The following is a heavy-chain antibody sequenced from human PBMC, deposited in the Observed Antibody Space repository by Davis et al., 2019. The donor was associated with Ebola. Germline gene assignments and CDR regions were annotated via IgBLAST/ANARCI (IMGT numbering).Heavy chain of an antibody. CDR2: ISFDGSNK. J-gene: IGHJ6*02. CDR3: ARAIYSATVTRGFGMDV. V-gene: IGHV3-30-3*01. D-gene: IGHD4-17*01. Sequence: VRQAPGKGLEWVAVISFDGSNKFYADSVKGRFTISRDKSKNTLYLQMNSLRAEDTAVYYCARAIYSATVTRGFGMDVWGQGTTVTVSS.